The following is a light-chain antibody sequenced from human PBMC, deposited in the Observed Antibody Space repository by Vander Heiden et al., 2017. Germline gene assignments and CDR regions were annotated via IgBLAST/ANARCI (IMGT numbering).Light chain of an antibody. CDR2: WAS. J-gene: IGKJ1*01. V-gene: IGKV4-1*01. Sequence: DIVMTQSPDSLAVSLGGRATINFNTSQIVFYSSNTKNYLAWYQHKPGQPPKLLIYWASTRESGVPDRFSVSVSGTYFTLTISSLQAEDVAVYYCQQYYSTPSWTFGQGTKVEIK. CDR3: QQYYSTPSWT. CDR1: QIVFYSSNTKNY.